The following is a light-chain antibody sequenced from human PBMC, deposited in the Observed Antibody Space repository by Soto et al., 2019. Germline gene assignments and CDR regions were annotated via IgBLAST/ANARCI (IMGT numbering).Light chain of an antibody. Sequence: EIVLTQSPATLSVSPGERATLSCRASQRVSSNVAWYQQKPGQAPRLLIYGASTRATGIPARFSGSVSGTEFTLTISSLQSEDFAVYYCQQYDTWPPKITCGQGTLLEIK. J-gene: IGKJ5*01. CDR1: QRVSSN. CDR2: GAS. CDR3: QQYDTWPPKIT. V-gene: IGKV3-15*01.